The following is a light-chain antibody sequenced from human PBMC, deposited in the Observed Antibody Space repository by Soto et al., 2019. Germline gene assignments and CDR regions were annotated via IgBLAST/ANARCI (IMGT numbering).Light chain of an antibody. Sequence: EIVLTQSPATLSLSPGERATLSCRASQSVSSYLAWYQQKPGQDPRLLIYDASTRATGIPARFSGSGSGTDCTLTISSLEPEDFAVYYCQQRSNWPPFTFGPGTKVDIK. CDR3: QQRSNWPPFT. J-gene: IGKJ3*01. CDR2: DAS. V-gene: IGKV3-11*01. CDR1: QSVSSY.